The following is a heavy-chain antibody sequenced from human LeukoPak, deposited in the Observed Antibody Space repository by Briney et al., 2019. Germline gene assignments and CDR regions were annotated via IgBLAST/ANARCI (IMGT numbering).Heavy chain of an antibody. D-gene: IGHD1-26*01. CDR2: INTDGSST. Sequence: SGGSLRLSCAASGFTFSSYWMHWVRRARGKGLVGVSRINTDGSSTSYADSVKGGFTISRDNAKNTLYLQMNSLRAEDTAVYYCAREDSGSYYNDYWGQGTLVTVSS. J-gene: IGHJ4*02. CDR1: GFTFSSYW. V-gene: IGHV3-74*01. CDR3: AREDSGSYYNDY.